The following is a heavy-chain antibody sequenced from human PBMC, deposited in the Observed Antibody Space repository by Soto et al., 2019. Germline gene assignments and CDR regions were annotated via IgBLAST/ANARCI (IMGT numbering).Heavy chain of an antibody. CDR2: VKQDGSEK. V-gene: IGHV3-7*01. Sequence: GGSLRLSCVTSGFTFNDYWMAWVRQSPGKGLEWVASVKQDGSEKYFVDSVKGRFTISRDNAKNSLYLEMNSMRAEDTAVYYCVRRVQILGPHYYFDRWGQRTLVTVSS. J-gene: IGHJ4*02. CDR1: GFTFNDYW. D-gene: IGHD5-18*01. CDR3: VRRVQILGPHYYFDR.